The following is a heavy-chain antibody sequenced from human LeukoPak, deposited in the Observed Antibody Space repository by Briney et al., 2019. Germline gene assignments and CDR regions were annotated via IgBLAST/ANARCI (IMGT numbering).Heavy chain of an antibody. D-gene: IGHD1-20*01. Sequence: PSQTLSLTCVISGDSVSSNRAAWNWIRQSPSRGLEWLGRTYCRSKCYSDYAVSVKRRIKINPDTSKNQFSLQLNAVTPEDTAVYYCARTPNWHDEVDWFDPWGQGTLVTVSS. V-gene: IGHV6-1*01. CDR1: GDSVSSNRAA. CDR3: ARTPNWHDEVDWFDP. J-gene: IGHJ5*02. CDR2: TYCRSKCYS.